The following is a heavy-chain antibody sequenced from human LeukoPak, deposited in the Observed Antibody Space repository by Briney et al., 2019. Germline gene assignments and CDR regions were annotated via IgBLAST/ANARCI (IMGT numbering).Heavy chain of an antibody. D-gene: IGHD3-3*01. J-gene: IGHJ5*02. CDR1: GGTFSSYT. CDR2: IIPILGIA. Sequence: ASVKVSCKASGGTFSSYTISWVRQAPGQGLEWMGRIIPILGIANYAQKFLGRVTITADKSTSTAYMELSSLRSEDTAVYYCARYDRTASFDPWGQGTLVTVSS. V-gene: IGHV1-69*02. CDR3: ARYDRTASFDP.